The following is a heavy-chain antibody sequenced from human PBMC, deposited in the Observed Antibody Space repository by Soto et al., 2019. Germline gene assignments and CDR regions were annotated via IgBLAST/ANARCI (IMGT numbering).Heavy chain of an antibody. Sequence: SETLSLTCAVYGGSFSGYYWSWIRQPPGKGLEWIGEINHSGSTNYNPSLKSRVTISVDTSKNQFSLKLSSVTAADTAVYYCARSRCGGDCGDFDCWGQGTLVTVSS. D-gene: IGHD2-21*01. J-gene: IGHJ4*02. CDR1: GGSFSGYY. CDR3: ARSRCGGDCGDFDC. V-gene: IGHV4-34*01. CDR2: INHSGST.